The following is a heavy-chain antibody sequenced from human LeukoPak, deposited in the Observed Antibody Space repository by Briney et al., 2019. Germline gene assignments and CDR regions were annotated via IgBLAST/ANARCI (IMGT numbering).Heavy chain of an antibody. CDR1: GFTFSSYS. CDR2: ISSSSSYI. V-gene: IGHV3-21*01. D-gene: IGHD6-13*01. Sequence: GGSLRLSCAASGFTFSSYSMNWVRQAPGKGLEWVSSISSSSSYIYYADSVKGRFTISRDNAKNSLYLQMNSLRAEDMAVYYCARARQQLVRGVYGMDVWGQGTTVTVSS. CDR3: ARARQQLVRGVYGMDV. J-gene: IGHJ6*02.